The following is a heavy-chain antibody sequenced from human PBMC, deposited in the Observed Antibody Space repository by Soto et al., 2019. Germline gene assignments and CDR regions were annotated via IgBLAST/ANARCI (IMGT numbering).Heavy chain of an antibody. CDR2: IFDSGTT. D-gene: IGHD7-27*01. CDR3: ARGPSGDKVHY. Sequence: SETLSLTSTVSGGSITSDYSCWSWIRQPPGEGLEWIGHIFDSGTTYTNPSLRSRVAISLDTSKNHFSLTLSSVTAADTAVYYCARGPSGDKVHYWGQGALVTVSS. J-gene: IGHJ4*02. V-gene: IGHV4-30-4*01. CDR1: GGSITSDYSC.